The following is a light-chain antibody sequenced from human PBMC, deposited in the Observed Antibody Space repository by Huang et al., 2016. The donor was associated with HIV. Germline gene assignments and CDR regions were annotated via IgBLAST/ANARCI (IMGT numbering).Light chain of an antibody. CDR1: QSLLHSNGYNY. J-gene: IGKJ5*01. Sequence: DIVMTQSPLSLPVTPGEPASISCRSSQSLLHSNGYNYLDWYLQKPGQSPQLLIYWGSNGASGVPDRFSGNGSGTDFTLKISRVEAEDVGIYYCMQALQTPITFGQGTRLEIK. CDR2: WGS. V-gene: IGKV2-28*01. CDR3: MQALQTPIT.